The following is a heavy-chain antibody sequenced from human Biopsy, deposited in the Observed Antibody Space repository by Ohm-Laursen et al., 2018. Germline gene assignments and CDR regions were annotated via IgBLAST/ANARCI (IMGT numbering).Heavy chain of an antibody. CDR3: ARLNSGTYDASDL. Sequence: SLRLSCAASGFSFSSYGMHWVRQAPGKGLEWVSSVTTTSSYIYYADSVKGRFTISRDNAKNSLYLQMSSLRAEDTAVYYCARLNSGTYDASDLWGQGTMVIVSS. J-gene: IGHJ3*01. CDR2: VTTTSSYI. CDR1: GFSFSSYG. V-gene: IGHV3-21*01. D-gene: IGHD1-26*01.